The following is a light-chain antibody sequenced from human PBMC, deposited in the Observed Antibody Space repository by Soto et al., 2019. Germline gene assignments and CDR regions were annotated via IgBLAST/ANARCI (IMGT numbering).Light chain of an antibody. CDR2: AAS. CDR3: QQSYSTPIT. J-gene: IGKJ5*01. CDR1: QSISSY. Sequence: DIQMTQSPSSLSASVGDRVTITCRASQSISSYLNWYQQKPGKAPKLLIYAASSLQSGVPSRFSGSGSGTDFPLTISSLQHEDFATYYCQQSYSTPITFGQGTRLEIK. V-gene: IGKV1-39*01.